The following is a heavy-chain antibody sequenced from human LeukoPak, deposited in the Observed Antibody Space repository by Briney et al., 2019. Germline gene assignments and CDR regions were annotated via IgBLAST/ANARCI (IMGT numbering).Heavy chain of an antibody. CDR1: GFTFSSYW. CDR3: ARVINSGWEGELSD. Sequence: GGSLRLSCAASGFTFSSYWMHWVRQAPGKGLVWVSRINSDGSTTSYADSVMGRFTISRDNAKNTLYLQMNSLRAEDTAVYYCARVINSGWEGELSDWGQGTLVTVSP. D-gene: IGHD6-19*01. J-gene: IGHJ4*02. CDR2: INSDGSTT. V-gene: IGHV3-74*01.